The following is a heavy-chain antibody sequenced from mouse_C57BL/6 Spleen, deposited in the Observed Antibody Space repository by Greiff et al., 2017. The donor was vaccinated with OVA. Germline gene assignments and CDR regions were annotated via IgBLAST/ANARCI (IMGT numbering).Heavy chain of an antibody. CDR1: GYSITSGYY. J-gene: IGHJ2*01. Sequence: EVQLQQSGPGLVKPSQSLSLTCSVTGYSITSGYYWNWIRQFPGNKLEWMGYISYDGSNNYNPSLKNRISITRDTSKNQFFLKLNSVTTEDTATYYCARDHYGSKNDYWGQGTTLTVSS. V-gene: IGHV3-6*01. CDR3: ARDHYGSKNDY. D-gene: IGHD1-1*01. CDR2: ISYDGSN.